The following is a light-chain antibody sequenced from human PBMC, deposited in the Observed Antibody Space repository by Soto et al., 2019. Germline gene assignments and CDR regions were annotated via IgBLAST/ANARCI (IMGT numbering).Light chain of an antibody. CDR2: KAS. CDR1: QSISRW. Sequence: DIQMTQSPSTLSASVGDRVTITCQASQSISRWLAWYHQKPGKAPKLLIYKASSLESGVPSRFSGSGSGTEFTLTISSLQPDDFATYYCQQYNSYSPYTFGQGTKLEIK. J-gene: IGKJ2*01. CDR3: QQYNSYSPYT. V-gene: IGKV1-5*03.